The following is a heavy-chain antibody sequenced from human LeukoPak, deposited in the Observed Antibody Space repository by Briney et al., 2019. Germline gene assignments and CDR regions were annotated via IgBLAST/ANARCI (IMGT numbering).Heavy chain of an antibody. J-gene: IGHJ4*02. CDR3: ARDRTTYYDVLIGEFDY. V-gene: IGHV3-21*01. CDR1: GFSFSSYT. Sequence: GGSLRLSCAASGFSFSSYTMNWVRQAPGKGLEWVSSISSSSSYIYYADSVKGRFTISRDNAKNSLYLEMNSLRAEDTAIYYCARDRTTYYDVLIGEFDYWGQGTLVTVSS. CDR2: ISSSSSYI. D-gene: IGHD3-9*01.